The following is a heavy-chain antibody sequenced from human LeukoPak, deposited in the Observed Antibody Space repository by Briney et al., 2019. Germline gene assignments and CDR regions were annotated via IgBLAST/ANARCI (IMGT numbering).Heavy chain of an antibody. V-gene: IGHV1-24*01. D-gene: IGHD3-10*01. J-gene: IGHJ3*02. CDR3: ATDRPSGGYKIDAFDI. CDR2: FDPEDGET. CDR1: GYTLTELS. Sequence: ASVKVSCKVSGYTLTELSMHWVRQAPGKGLEWMGGFDPEDGETIYAQKFQGRFTMTEDTSTDTAYMELSSLRSEDTAVYYCATDRPSGGYKIDAFDIWGQGTMVTVSS.